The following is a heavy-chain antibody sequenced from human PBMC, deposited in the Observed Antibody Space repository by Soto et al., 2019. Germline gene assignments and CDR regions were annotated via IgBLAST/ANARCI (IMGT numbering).Heavy chain of an antibody. CDR3: AQDLRSGSITRPDH. V-gene: IGHV3-30*18. J-gene: IGHJ4*02. Sequence: QVQLVESGGGEVQPGRSLRLSCAASGVTFKSYGMQWVRQAPGKGLEWVAVISYDGSYQYYSDSVKSQFTISIDNSKKLLNLKMNSMLVEYAPMYYCAQDLRSGSITRPDHLVQGTLVTFSS. D-gene: IGHD1-26*01. CDR1: GVTFKSYG. CDR2: ISYDGSYQ.